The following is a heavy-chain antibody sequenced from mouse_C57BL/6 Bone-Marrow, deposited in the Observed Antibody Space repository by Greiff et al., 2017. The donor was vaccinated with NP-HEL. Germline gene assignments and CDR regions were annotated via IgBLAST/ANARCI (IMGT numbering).Heavy chain of an antibody. J-gene: IGHJ4*01. CDR1: GFTFNTYA. CDR3: VREGGYSNWDAMDY. D-gene: IGHD2-5*01. Sequence: EVMLVESGGGLVQPKGSLKLSCAASGFTFNTYAMPWVRQAPGKGLEWVARIRSKSSNYATYYADSVKDRFTISRDDSQSMLYLQMNNLKTEDTAMYYCVREGGYSNWDAMDYWGQGTSVTVSS. CDR2: IRSKSSNYAT. V-gene: IGHV10-3*01.